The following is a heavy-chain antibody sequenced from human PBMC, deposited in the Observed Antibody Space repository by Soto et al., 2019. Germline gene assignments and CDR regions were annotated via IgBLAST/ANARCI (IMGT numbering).Heavy chain of an antibody. D-gene: IGHD3-3*01. CDR3: ARRDTSGFLRYFDN. CDR1: GGTLSSFINYP. J-gene: IGHJ4*02. CDR2: IVPNVGTV. Sequence: MQLVQSGAEVKKPGSSVKVSCKASGGTLSSFINYPINWVRQAPGQGLEWMGGIVPNVGTVNYAQKFQGRGTITADKSTGTAYMEESSLISEDTALYYCARRDTSGFLRYFDNWGQGTLVTVSS. V-gene: IGHV1-69*06.